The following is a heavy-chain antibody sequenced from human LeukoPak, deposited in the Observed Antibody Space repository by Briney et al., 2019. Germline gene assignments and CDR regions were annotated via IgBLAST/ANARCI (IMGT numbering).Heavy chain of an antibody. Sequence: ASVKVSCKASGYTFISYYIHWVRRAPGQGLEWMGWINPKSGGTKSPQKFQGRVTMTRDTSISTAYMEVSALRSDDTAVYYCARDRGTPDYSSSSLDFWGQGTLVTVSS. J-gene: IGHJ4*02. CDR1: GYTFISYY. CDR2: INPKSGGT. V-gene: IGHV1-2*02. CDR3: ARDRGTPDYSSSSLDF. D-gene: IGHD6-6*01.